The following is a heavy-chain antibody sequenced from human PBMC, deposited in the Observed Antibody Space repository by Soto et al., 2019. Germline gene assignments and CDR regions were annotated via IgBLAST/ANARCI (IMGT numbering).Heavy chain of an antibody. V-gene: IGHV1-3*01. CDR2: INAGNGNT. CDR3: AREVGYCSGGSCYPDAFDI. CDR1: GYTFTSYA. Sequence: GASVKASCTASGYTFTSYAMHCVRQAPEQRLEWMGWINAGNGNTKYSQKFQGRVTITRDTSASTAYMELSSLRSEDTAVYYCAREVGYCSGGSCYPDAFDIWGQGTMVTVSS. J-gene: IGHJ3*02. D-gene: IGHD2-15*01.